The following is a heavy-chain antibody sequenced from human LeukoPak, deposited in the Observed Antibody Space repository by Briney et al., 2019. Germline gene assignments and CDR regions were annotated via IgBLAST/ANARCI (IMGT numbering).Heavy chain of an antibody. Sequence: GGSLRLSCAASGFTFSSYSRTWVRQAPGKGLEWVSYISSSSSTIYYADSVKGRFTISRDNAKNSLYLQMNSLRAEDTAVYYCARGYYYDSSGYYYLLSDAFDIWGQGTMVTVSS. CDR3: ARGYYYDSSGYYYLLSDAFDI. CDR1: GFTFSSYS. CDR2: ISSSSSTI. J-gene: IGHJ3*02. D-gene: IGHD3-22*01. V-gene: IGHV3-48*01.